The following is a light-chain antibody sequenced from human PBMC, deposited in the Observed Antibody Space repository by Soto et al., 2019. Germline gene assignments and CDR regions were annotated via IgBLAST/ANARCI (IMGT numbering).Light chain of an antibody. CDR3: QQCYSPPLS. CDR1: QSVSSY. J-gene: IGKJ4*01. CDR2: DAS. Sequence: EIVLTQSPATLSLSPGERATLSCRASQSVSSYLAWYQQKPGQAPRLLIYDASNRATGIPARFSGSGSGTDFTLTISSLEPEDFASYYCQQCYSPPLSFGGGTRVEF. V-gene: IGKV3-11*01.